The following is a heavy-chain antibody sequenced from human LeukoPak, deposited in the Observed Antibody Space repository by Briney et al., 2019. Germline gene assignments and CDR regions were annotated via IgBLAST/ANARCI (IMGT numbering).Heavy chain of an antibody. CDR2: IYHSGST. Sequence: KSSETLSLTCTVSGGSISSGGYYWSWIRQPPGKGLEWIGYIYHSGSTYYNPSLKSRVTISVDRSKNQFSLKLSSVTAADTAVYYCARESEAAGTLNWGQGTLVTVSS. J-gene: IGHJ4*02. V-gene: IGHV4-30-2*01. CDR3: ARESEAAGTLN. CDR1: GGSISSGGYY. D-gene: IGHD6-13*01.